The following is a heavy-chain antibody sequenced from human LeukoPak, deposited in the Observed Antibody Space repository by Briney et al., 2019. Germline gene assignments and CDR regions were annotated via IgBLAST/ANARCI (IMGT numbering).Heavy chain of an antibody. CDR1: GFTFSIYW. Sequence: PGGSLRLSCAASGFTFSIYWMHWVRQDAGKGLVWVSGIGSDWSFTSYADSVKGRFTISRDNSKNPLYLQMNSLRAEDTAVYYCAKVGATGNYYYCMDVWGKGTTVTVSS. D-gene: IGHD1-26*01. J-gene: IGHJ6*03. CDR2: IGSDWSFT. CDR3: AKVGATGNYYYCMDV. V-gene: IGHV3-74*01.